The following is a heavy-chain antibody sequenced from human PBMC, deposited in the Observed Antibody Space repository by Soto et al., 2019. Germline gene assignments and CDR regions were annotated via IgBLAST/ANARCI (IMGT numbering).Heavy chain of an antibody. D-gene: IGHD2-15*01. J-gene: IGHJ5*02. CDR2: INHSGST. Sequence: SETLSLTCAVYGGSFSGYYWSWIRQPPGKGLEWIGEINHSGSTNYNPSLKSRVTISVDTSKNQFSLKLSSVTAADTAVYYCARGDLNLCSGGSCYSRWLDPWGQGTLVTVS. V-gene: IGHV4-34*01. CDR3: ARGDLNLCSGGSCYSRWLDP. CDR1: GGSFSGYY.